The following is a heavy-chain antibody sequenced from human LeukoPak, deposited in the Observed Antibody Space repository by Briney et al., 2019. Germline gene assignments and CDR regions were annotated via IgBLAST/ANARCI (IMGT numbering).Heavy chain of an antibody. V-gene: IGHV1-18*01. CDR2: ISAYNYDK. D-gene: IGHD2-8*01. Sequence: AASVKVSCKASGYIFTTFGISWVRQAPGQGLEWMGWISAYNYDKGYAQKFQDRLSLTTDSSSSTAYLELRSLRPDDTAVYYCAKGTRRVSDHWGQGTLVTVSS. J-gene: IGHJ5*02. CDR3: AKGTRRVSDH. CDR1: GYIFTTFG.